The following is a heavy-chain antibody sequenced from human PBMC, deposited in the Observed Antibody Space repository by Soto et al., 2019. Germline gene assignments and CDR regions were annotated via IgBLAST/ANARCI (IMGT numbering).Heavy chain of an antibody. V-gene: IGHV4-59*01. J-gene: IGHJ3*02. D-gene: IGHD3-22*01. CDR3: ARGGDSSGYYSDAFDI. Sequence: SETLSLTCTVAGGSISSYYWSWIRQPPGKGLEWIGYIYYSGSTNYTPSLKSRVTISVDTSKNQFSLKLSSVTAADTAVYYCARGGDSSGYYSDAFDIWGQGTMVTVSS. CDR2: IYYSGST. CDR1: GGSISSYY.